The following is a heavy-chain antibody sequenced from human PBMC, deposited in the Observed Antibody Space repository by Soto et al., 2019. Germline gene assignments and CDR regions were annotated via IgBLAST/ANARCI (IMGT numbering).Heavy chain of an antibody. D-gene: IGHD1-26*01. V-gene: IGHV4-59*08. CDR1: GGTIKHYY. J-gene: IGHJ4*02. CDR3: ARLGGRYAVPHFDY. Sequence: QVQLQESGPGLVRPSETLSLTCAVSGGTIKHYYWTWIRQPPGKGLEWMGYIYYSGTTTNYNPSLKSRVTLSVDTSKNQFSLKLSSVTAADTAVYYCARLGGRYAVPHFDYWGQGTLVTVSS. CDR2: IYYSGTTT.